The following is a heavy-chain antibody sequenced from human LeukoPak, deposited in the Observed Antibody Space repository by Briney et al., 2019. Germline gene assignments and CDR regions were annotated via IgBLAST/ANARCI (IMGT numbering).Heavy chain of an antibody. J-gene: IGHJ3*02. CDR1: GYTFTNYY. Sequence: GASVKVSCKASGYTFTNYYIHWVRQAPGQGLEWMGIINLSGGGTTYAQKFQGRVTMTRDTSTSTAYMELSSLGSEDTAVYYCARDSDAFDIWGQGTMVTVSS. CDR2: INLSGGGT. V-gene: IGHV1-46*01. CDR3: ARDSDAFDI.